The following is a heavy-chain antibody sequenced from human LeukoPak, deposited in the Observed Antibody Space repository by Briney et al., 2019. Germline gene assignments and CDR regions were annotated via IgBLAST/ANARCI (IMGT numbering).Heavy chain of an antibody. Sequence: GGSLRLSCEASGFTFSNNAMSWVRQAPGKGLEWVSDISDCGDNTYYADSVKGRFTISRDNSKNTLSLQMNSLRTEDTAVYYCAKDRPNGDPSFDYWGQGTLVTVSS. V-gene: IGHV3-23*01. D-gene: IGHD2-8*01. CDR2: ISDCGDNT. CDR1: GFTFSNNA. J-gene: IGHJ4*02. CDR3: AKDRPNGDPSFDY.